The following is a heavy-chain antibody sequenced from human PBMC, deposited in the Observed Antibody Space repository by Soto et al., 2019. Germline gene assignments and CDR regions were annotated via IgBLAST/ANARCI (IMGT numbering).Heavy chain of an antibody. CDR2: IDYSGST. CDR1: GGSISTYNYY. CDR3: VRRRTSYGMDV. V-gene: IGHV4-39*01. Sequence: PSETLSLTCAVSGGSISTYNYYWGWIRQPPGKGLEWIGSIDYSGSTYYNPSLKSRVTISVDASKKQFSLKVSSGTATDTAVYYCVRRRTSYGMDVWGKGTTGT. J-gene: IGHJ6*04.